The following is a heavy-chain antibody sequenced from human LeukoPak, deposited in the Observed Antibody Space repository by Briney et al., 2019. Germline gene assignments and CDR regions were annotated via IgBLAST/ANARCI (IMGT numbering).Heavy chain of an antibody. CDR3: ARRAAGAGDFDY. D-gene: IGHD6-13*01. CDR1: AGSISSSSYY. V-gene: IGHV4-39*01. CDR2: IFYSGST. Sequence: PSETLSLTCTVSAGSISSSSYYWGWSRQPPGKGLEWIGSIFYSGSTYYNPFLKSRVAISVDTSKNQFSLNLSSVTAADTAVYYCARRAAGAGDFDYWGQGTLVTVSS. J-gene: IGHJ4*02.